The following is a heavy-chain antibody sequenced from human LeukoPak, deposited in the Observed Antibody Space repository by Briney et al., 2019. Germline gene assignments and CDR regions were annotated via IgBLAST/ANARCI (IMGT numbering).Heavy chain of an antibody. CDR3: ATEQQLVRGDLDY. CDR1: GGTFSGYA. J-gene: IGHJ4*02. D-gene: IGHD6-13*01. CDR2: IIPIFGTA. V-gene: IGHV1-69*06. Sequence: ASVKVSCKASGGTFSGYAISWVRQAPGQGLEWMGGIIPIFGTANYAQKFQGRVTITADKSTSTAYMELSSLRSEDTAVYYCATEQQLVRGDLDYWGQGTLVTVSS.